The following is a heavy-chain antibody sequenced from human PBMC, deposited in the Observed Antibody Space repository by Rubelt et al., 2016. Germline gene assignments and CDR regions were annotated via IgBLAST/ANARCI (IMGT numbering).Heavy chain of an antibody. J-gene: IGHJ4*02. CDR1: GGTFSSYA. D-gene: IGHD5-18*01. Sequence: QVQLVQSGAEVKKPGSSVKVSCKASGGTFSSYAISWVRQAPGQGLEWMGRIIPILGIANYAQKFQGRVTITADKSTSTADMELSSLRSEDTAVYYCARAPDTAMGTAFFDYWGQGTLVTVSS. V-gene: IGHV1-69*04. CDR2: IIPILGIA. CDR3: ARAPDTAMGTAFFDY.